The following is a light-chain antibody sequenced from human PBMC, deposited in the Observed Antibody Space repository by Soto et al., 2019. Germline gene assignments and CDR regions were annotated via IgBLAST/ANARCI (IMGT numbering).Light chain of an antibody. J-gene: IGLJ1*01. CDR2: DVS. V-gene: IGLV2-14*03. Sequence: QSVLTQPASLSGSPGQSITISCTGTSSDVGGYNSVSWYQQHPGKAPKVIIFDVSSRPSGVSIRFSGSKSGNTASLTIFGLQAEDEADYYCCSYGSGSTLYVFGAGTKVTVL. CDR1: SSDVGGYNS. CDR3: CSYGSGSTLYV.